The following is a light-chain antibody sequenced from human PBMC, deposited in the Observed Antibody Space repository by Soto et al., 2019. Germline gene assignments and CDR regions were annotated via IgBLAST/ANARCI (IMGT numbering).Light chain of an antibody. CDR1: SSDDGGYNY. V-gene: IGLV2-14*03. J-gene: IGLJ1*01. Sequence: QSALTQPASVSGSPGQSITISCTGTSSDDGGYNYVSWYQQHPGKAPKLLINDVSNRPSGISDRFSGSKSGNTASLTISGLQAEDEADYYCSSYTSSTTNVFGTGTKVTVL. CDR2: DVS. CDR3: SSYTSSTTNV.